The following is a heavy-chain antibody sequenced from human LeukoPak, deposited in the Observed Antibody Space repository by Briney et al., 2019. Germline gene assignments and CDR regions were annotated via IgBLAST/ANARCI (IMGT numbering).Heavy chain of an antibody. CDR1: GFTINNNY. J-gene: IGHJ1*01. CDR3: ARDSAFSSYSN. D-gene: IGHD2-15*01. CDR2: IYSDRST. Sequence: GGSLRLSCTASGFTINNNYMSWVRQAPGKGLEWVAIIYSDRSTYYPESVKGRFTISRDDSRNMLLLQMDSLRVEDTAIYYCARDSAFSSYSNWGQGTLVTVSS. V-gene: IGHV3-53*01.